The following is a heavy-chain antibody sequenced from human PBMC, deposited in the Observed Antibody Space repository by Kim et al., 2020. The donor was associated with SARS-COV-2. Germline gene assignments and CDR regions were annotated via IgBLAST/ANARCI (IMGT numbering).Heavy chain of an antibody. CDR2: K. D-gene: IGHD2-8*02. Sequence: KYYGASVKGRFTIYRDNAKNSVYLQMNSLTAEDTAVYYCATCEETSPGGDYWGQGTLVTVSS. V-gene: IGHV3-7*01. J-gene: IGHJ4*02. CDR3: ATCEETSPGGDY.